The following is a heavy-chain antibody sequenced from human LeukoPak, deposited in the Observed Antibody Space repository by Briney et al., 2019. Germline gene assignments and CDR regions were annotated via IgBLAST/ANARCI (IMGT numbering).Heavy chain of an antibody. CDR1: GYTFTGYY. V-gene: IGHV1-2*06. D-gene: IGHD3-10*01. CDR2: INPNSGGT. Sequence: ASVKVSSKASGYTFTGYYMHWVRQAPGQGLEWMGRINPNSGGTNYAQKFQGRVTMTRDTSISTAYMELSRLRSDDPAVYYCAGPLLLWFGELSDGMDVWGQGTTVTVSS. CDR3: AGPLLLWFGELSDGMDV. J-gene: IGHJ6*02.